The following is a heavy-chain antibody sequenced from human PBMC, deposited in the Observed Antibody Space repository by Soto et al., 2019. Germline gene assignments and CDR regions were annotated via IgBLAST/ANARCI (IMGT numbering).Heavy chain of an antibody. D-gene: IGHD1-1*01. Sequence: SETLSLTCTVSGGSITSGGYYWSWTRQHPGKGLEWIGYIYYSGTTYYNPSLKSRVSISEDTSKNQFFLKLSSVTAADTAVYYCERVPGGGTQGSIIAWYNFAMDVWGQGTTVTVSS. CDR1: GGSITSGGYY. J-gene: IGHJ6*02. CDR2: IYYSGTT. CDR3: ERVPGGGTQGSIIAWYNFAMDV. V-gene: IGHV4-31*03.